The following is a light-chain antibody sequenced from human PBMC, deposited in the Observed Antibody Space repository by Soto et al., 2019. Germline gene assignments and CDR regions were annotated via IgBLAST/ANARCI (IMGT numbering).Light chain of an antibody. CDR2: EGN. CDR3: CSYAGSSTYV. CDR1: SSDVGSYKL. J-gene: IGLJ1*01. Sequence: QSALTQPASVSGSPGQSIAISCTGTSSDVGSYKLVSWYQQHPGKAPKLMIFEGNKRPSGVSNRFSGSTSGNTASLTISGLQAEDEADYYCCSYAGSSTYVFGTGTKLTVL. V-gene: IGLV2-23*01.